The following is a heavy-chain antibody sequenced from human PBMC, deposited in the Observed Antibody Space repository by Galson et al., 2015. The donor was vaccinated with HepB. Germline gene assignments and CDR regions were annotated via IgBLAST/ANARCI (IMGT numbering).Heavy chain of an antibody. CDR3: ARGCGPMIVVFNHDY. V-gene: IGHV3-64*01. Sequence: SLRLSCAASGFTFSTYAMHWVRQAPGKGLEYVSAISSNGGDTYYANSVKGRFTISRDNSKNTLYLQMGSLRAEDMAVYYCARGCGPMIVVFNHDYWGQGTLVTVSP. D-gene: IGHD3-22*01. CDR2: ISSNGGDT. J-gene: IGHJ4*02. CDR1: GFTFSTYA.